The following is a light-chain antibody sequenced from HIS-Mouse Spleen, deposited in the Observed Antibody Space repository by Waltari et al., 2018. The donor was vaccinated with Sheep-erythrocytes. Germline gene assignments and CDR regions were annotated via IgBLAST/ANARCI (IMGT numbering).Light chain of an antibody. J-gene: IGKJ5*01. V-gene: IGKV1-9*01. CDR3: QQLNSYPIT. Sequence: DIQLTQSPSFLSASVGYRVTITCRASQGISSYLAGYQQKPGKAPKLLIYAASTLQSRVPSRFSGSGSGTEFTLTISSLQPEDFATYYCQQLNSYPITFGQGTRLEIK. CDR1: QGISSY. CDR2: AAS.